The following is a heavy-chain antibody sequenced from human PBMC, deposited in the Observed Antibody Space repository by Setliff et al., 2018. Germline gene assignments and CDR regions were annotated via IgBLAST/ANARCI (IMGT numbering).Heavy chain of an antibody. V-gene: IGHV1-3*04. J-gene: IGHJ3*02. D-gene: IGHD3-10*01. CDR2: INTGNGNT. CDR1: GYTFTSYA. CDR3: ARIKSSLVRGVISAFDI. Sequence: ASVKVSCKASGYTFTSYAMHWVRQAPGQRLGWMGWINTGNGNTKYSQQFQGRVTITRDTSANTAYMELSSLRSEDTAVYYCARIKSSLVRGVISAFDIWGQGTMVTVSS.